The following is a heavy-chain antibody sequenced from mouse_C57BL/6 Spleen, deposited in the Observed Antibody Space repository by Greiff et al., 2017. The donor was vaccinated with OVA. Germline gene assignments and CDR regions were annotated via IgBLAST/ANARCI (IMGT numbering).Heavy chain of an antibody. CDR3: AREKGQLRLRDFDY. V-gene: IGHV1-55*01. CDR1: GYTFTSYW. Sequence: VQLQQSGAELVKPGASVKMSCKASGYTFTSYWITWVKQRPGQGLEWIGDIYPGSGSTNYNEKLKSKATLTVDTSSSTAYMQLSSLTSEDSAVYYSAREKGQLRLRDFDYWGQGTTLTVSS. D-gene: IGHD3-2*02. CDR2: IYPGSGST. J-gene: IGHJ2*01.